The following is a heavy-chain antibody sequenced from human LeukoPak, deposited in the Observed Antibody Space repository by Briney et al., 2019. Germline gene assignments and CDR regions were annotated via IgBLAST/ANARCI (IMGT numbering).Heavy chain of an antibody. CDR1: GYTFTGYY. J-gene: IGHJ4*02. CDR3: AREEGSSLAYLDY. Sequence: ASVKVSCKASGYTFTGYYMHWVRRAPGQGLEWMGWINTNSGGTNYAQKFQGWVTMTRDTSISTAYMELSRLRSDDAAVYYCAREEGSSLAYLDYWGQGTLVTVSS. D-gene: IGHD6-13*01. CDR2: INTNSGGT. V-gene: IGHV1-2*04.